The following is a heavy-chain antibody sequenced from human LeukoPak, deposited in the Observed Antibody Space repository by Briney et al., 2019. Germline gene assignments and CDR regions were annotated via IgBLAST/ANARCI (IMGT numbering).Heavy chain of an antibody. D-gene: IGHD6-13*01. J-gene: IGHJ4*02. CDR1: GASISSYY. Sequence: SETLSLTCTVSGASISSYYWSWIRQPAGKGLEWIGRIYSSRSIYNPSLKSRVTMSVDTSKNQFSLKLSSVTAADTAVYYCAKDRSSSWYGGFDYWGQGTLVTVSS. V-gene: IGHV4-4*07. CDR3: AKDRSSSWYGGFDY. CDR2: IYSSRS.